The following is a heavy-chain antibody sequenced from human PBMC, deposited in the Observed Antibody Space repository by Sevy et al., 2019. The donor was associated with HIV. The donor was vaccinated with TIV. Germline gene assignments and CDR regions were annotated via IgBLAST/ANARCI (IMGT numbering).Heavy chain of an antibody. CDR2: IIPILGIA. CDR1: GGTFSSYA. CDR3: AGGPLDSSGWFDAFDI. V-gene: IGHV1-69*10. J-gene: IGHJ3*02. D-gene: IGHD6-19*01. Sequence: ASVKVSCKASGGTFSSYAISWVRQAPGQGLEWMGGIIPILGIANYAQKFQGRVTITADKSTSTAYMELSSLRSEDTAVYYCAGGPLDSSGWFDAFDIWGQGTMVTVSS.